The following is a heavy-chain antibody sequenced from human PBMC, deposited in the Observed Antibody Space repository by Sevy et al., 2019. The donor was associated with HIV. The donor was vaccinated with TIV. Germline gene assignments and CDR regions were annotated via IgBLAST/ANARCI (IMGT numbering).Heavy chain of an antibody. CDR2: ISSRSSYI. J-gene: IGHJ4*02. CDR1: GFTFSDYD. Sequence: GGSLRLSCAASGFTFSDYDMNWVRQAPGKGLEWVSSISSRSSYIHYADSVKGRFTISRDNAKNSLFLQMHSLRADDTAVYYCARALDYYDSNGFYYWGQGTLVTVSS. D-gene: IGHD3-22*01. V-gene: IGHV3-21*01. CDR3: ARALDYYDSNGFYY.